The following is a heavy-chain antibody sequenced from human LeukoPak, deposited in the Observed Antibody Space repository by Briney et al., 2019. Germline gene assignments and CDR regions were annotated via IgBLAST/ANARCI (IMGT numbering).Heavy chain of an antibody. CDR1: GGSFSGYY. J-gene: IGHJ4*02. Sequence: PSETLSLTCAVYGGSFSGYYWSWIRQPPGKGLEWIGEINHSGSTNYNPSLKSRVTISVDTSKNQFSLKLSSVTAADTAVYYCARMLRYFDWLYSPSDRFDYWGQGTLVTVSS. CDR3: ARMLRYFDWLYSPSDRFDY. V-gene: IGHV4-34*01. CDR2: INHSGST. D-gene: IGHD3-9*01.